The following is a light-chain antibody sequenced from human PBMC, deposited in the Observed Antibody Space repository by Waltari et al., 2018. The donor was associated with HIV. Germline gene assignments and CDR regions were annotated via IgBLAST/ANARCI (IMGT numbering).Light chain of an antibody. CDR2: AAS. V-gene: IGKV1-6*01. CDR1: QGIGND. Sequence: AIQMTQSPSSLSASVGYRVTITCRASQGIGNDLGWYQQKSGKAPKVLIYAASSLQSGVSSRFSGSRSGTDFTLTISSLQPEDSATYYCLQDGSFPLTFGPGTKVDV. J-gene: IGKJ3*01. CDR3: LQDGSFPLT.